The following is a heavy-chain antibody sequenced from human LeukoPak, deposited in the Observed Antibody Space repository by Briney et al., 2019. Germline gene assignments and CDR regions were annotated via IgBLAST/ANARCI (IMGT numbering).Heavy chain of an antibody. CDR3: ARDQTGELLEILSYYYYMDV. J-gene: IGHJ6*03. V-gene: IGHV3-11*01. Sequence: GGSLRLSCAASGFTFSDYYMSWIRQAPGKGLEWVSYISSSGSTIYYADSVKGRFTISRDNAKNSLYLQMNSLRAEDTAVYYCARDQTGELLEILSYYYYMDVWGKGTTVTVSS. D-gene: IGHD3-10*01. CDR2: ISSSGSTI. CDR1: GFTFSDYY.